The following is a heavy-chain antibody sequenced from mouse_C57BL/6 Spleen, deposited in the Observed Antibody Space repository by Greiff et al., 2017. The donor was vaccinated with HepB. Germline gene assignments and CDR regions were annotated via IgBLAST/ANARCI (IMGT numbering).Heavy chain of an antibody. Sequence: EVQVVESGGGLVKPGGSLKLSCAASGFTFSDYGMHWVRQAPEKGLEWVAYISSGSSTIYYADTVKGRFTISRDNAKNTLFLQMSSLTSEDTAMYYCARRNWDEDYFDYWGQGTPLTVSS. J-gene: IGHJ2*01. D-gene: IGHD4-1*01. CDR2: ISSGSSTI. CDR1: GFTFSDYG. CDR3: ARRNWDEDYFDY. V-gene: IGHV5-17*01.